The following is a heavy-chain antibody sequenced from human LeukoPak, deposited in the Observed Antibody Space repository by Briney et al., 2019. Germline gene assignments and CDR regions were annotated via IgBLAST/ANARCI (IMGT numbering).Heavy chain of an antibody. Sequence: GGSLRLSCAASGFTFGIYAVHWVRQAPGKGLEHVSTITTSGGNTYYADSVKGRFTISRDNSKDTLFLQMGSLRAEDMAVYYCAKPLTSYSSGFSDVFDVWGHGSMVTVSS. V-gene: IGHV3-64*02. CDR3: AKPLTSYSSGFSDVFDV. J-gene: IGHJ3*01. CDR1: GFTFGIYA. CDR2: ITTSGGNT. D-gene: IGHD5-18*01.